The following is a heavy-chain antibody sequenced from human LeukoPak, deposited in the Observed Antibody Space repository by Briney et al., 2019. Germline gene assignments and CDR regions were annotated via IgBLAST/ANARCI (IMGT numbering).Heavy chain of an antibody. D-gene: IGHD3-22*01. CDR2: INPSGGNT. V-gene: IGHV1-46*01. CDR3: ARLWSYYDNSGFFEDY. J-gene: IGHJ4*02. CDR1: GYTFTSYY. Sequence: ASVKVSCKASGYTFTSYYIHWVRQAPGEGLEWMGRINPSGGNTSYAQKFQGRVTMTRDMSTSTVYMELSSLRSEDTAVYYCARLWSYYDNSGFFEDYWGQGTLVTVSS.